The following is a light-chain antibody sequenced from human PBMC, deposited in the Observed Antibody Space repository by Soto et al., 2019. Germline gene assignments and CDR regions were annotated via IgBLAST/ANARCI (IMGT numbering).Light chain of an antibody. CDR1: QSVSTSS. J-gene: IGKJ1*01. V-gene: IGKV3-20*01. CDR2: GAS. CDR3: QQYGSSPRT. Sequence: EIVLTQSPGTLSLSPGARATLSCRASQSVSTSSLAWYQQKGGQAPRLLIHGASSRATGIPDRFSGSGSGTDFTLTISRLEPEDFAVYYCQQYGSSPRTVGQGPNVGVK.